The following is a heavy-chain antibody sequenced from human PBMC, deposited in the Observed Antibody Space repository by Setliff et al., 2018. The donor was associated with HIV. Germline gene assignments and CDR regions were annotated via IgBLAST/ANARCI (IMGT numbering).Heavy chain of an antibody. Sequence: PGESLKISCKGSGYSFTSYWIGWVRQMPGKGLEWMGIIHPGDSDTRYSPSFQGQVTLSADKSISTAYLQWSSLKASDTAMYYCARHLIPGDPRYSSSWYYWGQGTLVTAPQ. J-gene: IGHJ4*02. V-gene: IGHV5-51*01. D-gene: IGHD6-13*01. CDR1: GYSFTSYW. CDR3: ARHLIPGDPRYSSSWYY. CDR2: IHPGDSDT.